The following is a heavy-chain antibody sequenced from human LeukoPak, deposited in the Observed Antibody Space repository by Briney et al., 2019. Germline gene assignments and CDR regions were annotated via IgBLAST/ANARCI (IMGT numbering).Heavy chain of an antibody. Sequence: GGSLRLSCAASGFTFSSYEMNWVRQAPGKGLEWVSYISSSGSIYYADSVKGRFTISRDNAKNSLYLQMNSLRAEDTAVYYCARDWRDSSGKFPNDAFDIWGQGTMVTVSS. J-gene: IGHJ3*02. D-gene: IGHD3-22*01. V-gene: IGHV3-48*03. CDR3: ARDWRDSSGKFPNDAFDI. CDR1: GFTFSSYE. CDR2: ISSSGSI.